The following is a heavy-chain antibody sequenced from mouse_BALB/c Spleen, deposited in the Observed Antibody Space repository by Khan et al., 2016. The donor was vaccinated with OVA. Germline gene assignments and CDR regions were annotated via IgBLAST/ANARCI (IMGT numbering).Heavy chain of an antibody. V-gene: IGHV14-3*02. D-gene: IGHD4-1*01. Sequence: VQLQQSGAELVKPGASVKLSCTASGFNIKDTHMHWVKQRPEQGLEWIGRIDPANDNSKYDSRFQGKATITADTSSNTAYLHLSSLTSEDTAVDYCAPAGTGDYFDCWGQGTTLTVSS. CDR3: APAGTGDYFDC. CDR2: IDPANDNS. CDR1: GFNIKDTH. J-gene: IGHJ2*01.